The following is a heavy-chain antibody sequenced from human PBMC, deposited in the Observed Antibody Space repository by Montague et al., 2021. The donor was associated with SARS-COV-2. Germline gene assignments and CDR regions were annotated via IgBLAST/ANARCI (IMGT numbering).Heavy chain of an antibody. CDR1: GDSVISDKYY. CDR3: VKGSGYP. J-gene: IGHJ5*02. CDR2: IYDSGST. V-gene: IGHV4-61*01. Sequence: SETLSLTCTVTGDSVISDKYYWSWIRQPPGKGLEWIGFIYDSGSTSHNPSLHSRVTITIDTSKNQFSLNLMSVTPADTAAYYCVKGSGYPWGQGTLVTVSS. D-gene: IGHD3-22*01.